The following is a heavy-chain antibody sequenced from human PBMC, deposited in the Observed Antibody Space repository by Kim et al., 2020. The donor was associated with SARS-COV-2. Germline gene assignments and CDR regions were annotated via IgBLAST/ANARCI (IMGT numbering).Heavy chain of an antibody. CDR2: ITMGGDGT. J-gene: IGHJ3*02. CDR3: ARGKAYAFDI. Sequence: GGSLRLSCGASGFTFSGYCFNWIRQAPGKGLEWISYITMGGDGTQYADSVRGRFTISRDNAHNLLYLQMNSLRQEDTAIYYCARGKAYAFDIWGHGTMVTVSS. CDR1: GFTFSGYC. V-gene: IGHV3-48*02.